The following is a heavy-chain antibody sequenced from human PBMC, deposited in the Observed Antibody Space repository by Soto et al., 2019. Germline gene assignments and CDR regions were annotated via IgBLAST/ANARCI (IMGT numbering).Heavy chain of an antibody. D-gene: IGHD6-13*01. CDR2: IYPGDSDT. V-gene: IGHV5-51*01. J-gene: IGHJ6*01. CDR1: GYSFTSYC. Sequence: GESLKISCKGSGYSFTSYCIGWVRQMPWKGLEWMGIIYPGDSDTRYSPSFQGQVTISADKSISTAYLQWSSLKASDTAMYYCASGRIAAAGDYYYGMDVWGQGPTVTVSS. CDR3: ASGRIAAAGDYYYGMDV.